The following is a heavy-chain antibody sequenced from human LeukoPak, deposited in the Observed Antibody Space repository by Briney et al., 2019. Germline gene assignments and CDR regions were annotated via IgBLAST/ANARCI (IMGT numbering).Heavy chain of an antibody. V-gene: IGHV1-69*04. CDR1: GGTFSSYA. J-gene: IGHJ4*02. CDR3: ARTYYYDSSGYHEDY. D-gene: IGHD3-22*01. CDR2: IIPIFGIA. Sequence: SVKVSCKASGGTFSSYAISWVRQAPGQGLEWMGRIIPIFGIANYAQKFQGRVTITADKSTSTAYMELSSLRSEDTSVYYCARTYYYDSSGYHEDYWGQGTLVTVSS.